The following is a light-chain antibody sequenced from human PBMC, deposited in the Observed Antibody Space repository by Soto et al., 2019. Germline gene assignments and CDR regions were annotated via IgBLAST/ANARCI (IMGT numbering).Light chain of an antibody. CDR1: QSINSNY. Sequence: DIVLTQSPVTLSLSPGERATLSCRASQSINSNYLAWYQQKPGQAPRLLIYGASGRATGIPDRFVGSGSGTDFTLSISRLETEDFAVYCCQQYGRSPWTFGQGTKVEIK. CDR2: GAS. V-gene: IGKV3-20*01. J-gene: IGKJ1*01. CDR3: QQYGRSPWT.